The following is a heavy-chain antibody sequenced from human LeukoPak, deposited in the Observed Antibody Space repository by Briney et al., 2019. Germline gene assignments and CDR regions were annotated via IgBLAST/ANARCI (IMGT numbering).Heavy chain of an antibody. CDR1: GYTFTSYD. Sequence: ASVKVSCKASGYTFTSYDINWVRQATGQGLEWMGWMNPNSGNTGYAQKFQGRVTMTRNTSISTAYMELSSLRSEDTAVYYCAREGSSSNSYYHFWSGYYKPYYYYYMDVWGKGTTVNVSS. CDR2: MNPNSGNT. CDR3: AREGSSSNSYYHFWSGYYKPYYYYYMDV. V-gene: IGHV1-8*01. D-gene: IGHD3-3*01. J-gene: IGHJ6*03.